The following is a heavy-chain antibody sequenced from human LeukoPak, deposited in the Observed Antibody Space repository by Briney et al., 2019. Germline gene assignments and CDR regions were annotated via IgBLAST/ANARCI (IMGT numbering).Heavy chain of an antibody. V-gene: IGHV1-46*01. Sequence: ASVKLSCTASGYTFTTYYMHWVRQAPGQGLVWMGLINPSGGGTRYAQKFQGRVTMTRDTSTSTVYMELSSLRSEDTAVYYCASGYKTVSVFDHWGQGTLVTVSS. CDR2: INPSGGGT. CDR3: ASGYKTVSVFDH. J-gene: IGHJ4*02. D-gene: IGHD5-24*01. CDR1: GYTFTTYY.